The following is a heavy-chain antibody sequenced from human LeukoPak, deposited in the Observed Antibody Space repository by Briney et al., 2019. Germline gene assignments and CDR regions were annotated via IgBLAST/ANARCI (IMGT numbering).Heavy chain of an antibody. D-gene: IGHD6-19*01. J-gene: IGHJ4*02. V-gene: IGHV4-59*01. Sequence: PSETLSLTCTVSGGSISSYYWSWIRQPPGKGLEWIGYIYASGSANYHPSLKSRVTISLDTSENHVSLRLTSVTAEDTAVYYCAGEGPGGSGWTLFDYWGQGSLVTVSS. CDR2: IYASGSA. CDR3: AGEGPGGSGWTLFDY. CDR1: GGSISSYY.